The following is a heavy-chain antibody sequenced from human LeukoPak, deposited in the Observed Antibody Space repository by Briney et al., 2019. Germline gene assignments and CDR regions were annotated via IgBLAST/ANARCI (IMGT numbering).Heavy chain of an antibody. J-gene: IGHJ4*02. D-gene: IGHD4-17*01. CDR1: GFSFRSYG. V-gene: IGHV3-30*03. CDR2: ISYDGSNQ. CDR3: ATWGDYGAD. Sequence: PGGSLTLSCAASGFSFRSYGMHWVRPAPGKGLEWVAVISYDGSNQYYADSVKGRFTISRDNSMNTLYLQMNSLRAEDTAVYYCATWGDYGADWGQGTLVAVSS.